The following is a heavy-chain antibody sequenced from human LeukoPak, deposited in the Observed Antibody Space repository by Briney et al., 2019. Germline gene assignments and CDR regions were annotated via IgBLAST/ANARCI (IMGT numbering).Heavy chain of an antibody. CDR3: ATPHSVCSGGSCWLDY. CDR2: ISYDGSNK. D-gene: IGHD2-15*01. CDR1: GFTFSSYA. V-gene: IGHV3-30-3*01. Sequence: GGSLRLSCAASGFTFSSYAMHWVRQAPGKGLEWVAVISYDGSNKYYADSVKGRFTISRDNSKNTLYLQMNSLRAEDTAVCYCATPHSVCSGGSCWLDYWGPGTLVTVSS. J-gene: IGHJ4*02.